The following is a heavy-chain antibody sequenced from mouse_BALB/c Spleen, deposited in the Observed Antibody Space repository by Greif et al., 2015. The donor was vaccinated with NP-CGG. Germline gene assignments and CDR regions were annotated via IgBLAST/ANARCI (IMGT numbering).Heavy chain of an antibody. V-gene: IGHV5-9-3*01. J-gene: IGHJ4*01. D-gene: IGHD3-2*01. CDR2: ISSGGSYT. Sequence: EVHLVESGGGLVKPGGSLKLSCAASGFTFSSYAMSWVRQTPEKRLEWVATISSGGSYTYYPDSVKGRFTISRDNAKNTLYLQMSSLRSEDTAMYYCARGETARARGMDYWGQGTSVTVSS. CDR1: GFTFSSYA. CDR3: ARGETARARGMDY.